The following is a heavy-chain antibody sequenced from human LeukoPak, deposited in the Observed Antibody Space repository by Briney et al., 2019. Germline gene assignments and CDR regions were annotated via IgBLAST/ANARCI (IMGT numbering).Heavy chain of an antibody. V-gene: IGHV4-39*01. J-gene: IGHJ4*02. CDR2: IYSSGTT. CDR1: GASIRNTSFY. Sequence: SSETLSLTCAVSGASIRNTSFYWGWIRQPPGKGLQWIASIYSSGTTYYNPSIKSRTTLFVDTSKNQVSLKLRSVTAADTAVYYCAGNWGRYYFDYWGQGTLVTVSS. D-gene: IGHD3-16*01. CDR3: AGNWGRYYFDY.